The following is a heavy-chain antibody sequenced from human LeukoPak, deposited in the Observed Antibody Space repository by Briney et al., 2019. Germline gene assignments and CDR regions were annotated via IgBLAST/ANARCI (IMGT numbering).Heavy chain of an antibody. CDR3: ARGDWGSPDYYYMDV. J-gene: IGHJ6*03. V-gene: IGHV4-30-4*07. Sequence: PSETLSLTCAVSGGSISRSGYSWSWIRQPPGKGLDWIAYIYYTGSTYYNPSLKSRVTISLDTSKNQFSLKLSSVTAADTAVYYCARGDWGSPDYYYMDVWGKGTTVTISS. CDR2: IYYTGST. D-gene: IGHD7-27*01. CDR1: GGSISRSGYS.